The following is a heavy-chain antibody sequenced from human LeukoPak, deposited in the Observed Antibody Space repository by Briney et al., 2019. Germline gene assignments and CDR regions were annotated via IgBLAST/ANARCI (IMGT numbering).Heavy chain of an antibody. J-gene: IGHJ4*02. CDR1: GYSFTNYW. CDR3: ARARLRWLQSDY. D-gene: IGHD5-24*01. CDR2: IYPGDSDT. V-gene: IGHV5-51*01. Sequence: GESLKISCKGSGYSFTNYWIGWVRQMPGKGLECLGIIYPGDSDTRYSPSFQGQVTISADKSISTAYLQLSSLKASDTAMYYCARARLRWLQSDYWGQGTLVTVSS.